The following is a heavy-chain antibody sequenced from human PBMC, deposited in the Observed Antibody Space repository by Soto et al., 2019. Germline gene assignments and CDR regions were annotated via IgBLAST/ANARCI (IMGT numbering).Heavy chain of an antibody. CDR2: ISYSGST. V-gene: IGHV4-31*03. J-gene: IGHJ4*02. Sequence: PLETLSLTCTVSGGSISSGGYYWSWIRQHPGKGLEWIGYISYSGSTYYNPSLESRVTISVDTSKNQFSLKLSSVTAADTAVYYCARDALSRDSIWGQGTLVTVSS. CDR3: ARDALSRDSI. D-gene: IGHD3-22*01. CDR1: GGSISSGGYY.